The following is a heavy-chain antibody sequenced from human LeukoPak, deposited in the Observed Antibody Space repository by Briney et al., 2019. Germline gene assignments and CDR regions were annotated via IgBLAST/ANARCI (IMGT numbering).Heavy chain of an antibody. CDR1: GYTFTSYG. D-gene: IGHD5-18*01. CDR2: ISAYNGNT. V-gene: IGHV1-18*01. CDR3: ARRGRIQLSSDAFDI. Sequence: ASVKVSCKASGYTFTSYGISWVRQAPGQGLEWMGWISAYNGNTNYAQKLQGRVTMTTDTSTSTAYMELRSLRSDDTAIYYCARRGRIQLSSDAFDIWGQGTMVTVSS. J-gene: IGHJ3*02.